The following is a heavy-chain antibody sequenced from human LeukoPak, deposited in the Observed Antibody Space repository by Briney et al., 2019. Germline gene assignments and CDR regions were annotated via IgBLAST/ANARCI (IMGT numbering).Heavy chain of an antibody. J-gene: IGHJ4*02. CDR2: INPSGGST. V-gene: IGHV1-46*01. Sequence: ASVKVSCKASGYTFTSYYMHWVRQAPGQGLEWMGIINPSGGSTSYAQKFQARVTMTRDTSTTTVYIELSSLRSEDTAVYYCARGPPPYGSGTYYLDYGGQGTLVTASS. D-gene: IGHD3-10*01. CDR3: ARGPPPYGSGTYYLDY. CDR1: GYTFTSYY.